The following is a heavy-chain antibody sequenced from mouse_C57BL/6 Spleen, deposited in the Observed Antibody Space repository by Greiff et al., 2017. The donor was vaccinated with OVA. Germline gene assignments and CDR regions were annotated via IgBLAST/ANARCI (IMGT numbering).Heavy chain of an antibody. V-gene: IGHV1-15*01. D-gene: IGHD1-1*01. Sequence: QVQLQQSGAELVRPGASVTLSCKASGYTFTDYELHWVKQTPVHGLEWIGAIDPETGGTAYNQKFTGKALLTADKSSNTDYMGLRSLTSEDSAVYCCTRDGGSSPFDYWGKGTTLTVSS. J-gene: IGHJ2*01. CDR3: TRDGGSSPFDY. CDR1: GYTFTDYE. CDR2: IDPETGGT.